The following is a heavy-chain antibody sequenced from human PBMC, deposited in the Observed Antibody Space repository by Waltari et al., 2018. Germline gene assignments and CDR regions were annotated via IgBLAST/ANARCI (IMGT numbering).Heavy chain of an antibody. Sequence: QVQLQQWGAGLLKPSETLSLTCAVYGGSFSGYYWSWIRQPPGKGLEWIGEINHSGSTNYNPALKSRVTISVDTSKNQFSLKLSSVTAADTAVYYCARGLACVLVVSRRVQGTLVTVSS. D-gene: IGHD2-8*02. CDR2: INHSGST. V-gene: IGHV4-34*01. CDR1: GGSFSGYY. CDR3: ARGLACVLVVSR. J-gene: IGHJ4*02.